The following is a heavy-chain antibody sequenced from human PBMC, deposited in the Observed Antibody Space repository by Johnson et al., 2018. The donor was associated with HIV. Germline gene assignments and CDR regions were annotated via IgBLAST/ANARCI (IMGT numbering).Heavy chain of an antibody. CDR2: IKSKTDGGTT. V-gene: IGHV3-15*01. CDR3: TKHGGGWGSDPALYAFDL. J-gene: IGHJ3*01. D-gene: IGHD3-16*02. CDR1: ALTFSKAW. Sequence: EVQLVESGGGLVKAGGSLRLSCAASALTFSKAWMSWVRQAPGKGLEWVGRIKSKTDGGTTDYAAPVKGRFTISRDDSKNTLYLQMNSLKIEDTAVYECTKHGGGWGSDPALYAFDLWGQGTMVTVS.